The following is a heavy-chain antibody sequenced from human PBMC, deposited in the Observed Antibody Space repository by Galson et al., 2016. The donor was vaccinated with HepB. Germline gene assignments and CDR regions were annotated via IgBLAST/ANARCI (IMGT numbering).Heavy chain of an antibody. J-gene: IGHJ3*02. CDR2: ISSGSDYI. CDR1: GFTFRSYS. D-gene: IGHD2-15*01. Sequence: SLRLSCAASGFTFRSYSMNWVRQAPGKGLEWVSTISSGSDYIYYADSVKGRFTISRDNAQDSLSLQMNSLRAEDTAVYFCARDLSLGSPGGFAIWGQGTMVTVSS. CDR3: ARDLSLGSPGGFAI. V-gene: IGHV3-21*01.